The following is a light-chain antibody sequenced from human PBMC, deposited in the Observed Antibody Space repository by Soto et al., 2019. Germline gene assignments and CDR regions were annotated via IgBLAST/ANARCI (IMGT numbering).Light chain of an antibody. V-gene: IGKV1D-16*01. J-gene: IGKJ1*01. CDR2: AAS. Sequence: DVQMTQSPSSLSASVGDRVTITCRASQDINSYLAWYQQKPGNAPKSLIYAASSLQTGVPSRFSGSESGTEFTLTISSLQSEDFAVYYCQQYNNWPWTFGQGTKVEIK. CDR3: QQYNNWPWT. CDR1: QDINSY.